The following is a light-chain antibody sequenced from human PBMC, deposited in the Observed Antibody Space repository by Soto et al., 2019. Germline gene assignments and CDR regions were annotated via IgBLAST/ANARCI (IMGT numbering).Light chain of an antibody. Sequence: QAVVTQEPSLTVSPGGTVTLTCASSPGAVTSGYYPNWFQQKPGQTPRALIYRKHNKHTWTPARFSCSRLGGKAALTLSGVHPEYEAEYYSLIFYGGAQLVFAGGTKLTVL. CDR2: RKH. V-gene: IGLV7-43*01. CDR3: LIFYGGAQLV. J-gene: IGLJ2*01. CDR1: PGAVTSGYY.